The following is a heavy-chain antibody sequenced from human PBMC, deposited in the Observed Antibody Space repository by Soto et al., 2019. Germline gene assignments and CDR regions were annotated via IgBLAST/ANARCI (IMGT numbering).Heavy chain of an antibody. CDR2: INHSGST. D-gene: IGHD2-2*02. CDR1: GGSFSGYY. CDR3: ARGSARSIPVDY. Sequence: QVQLQQWGAGLLKPSETLSLTCAVYGGSFSGYYWSWIRQPPGKGLEWIGEINHSGSTNYNPSLKSRVTISVDTSKNQFSLKLSSVTAADTAVYYCARGSARSIPVDYWGQGTLVTVSS. V-gene: IGHV4-34*01. J-gene: IGHJ4*02.